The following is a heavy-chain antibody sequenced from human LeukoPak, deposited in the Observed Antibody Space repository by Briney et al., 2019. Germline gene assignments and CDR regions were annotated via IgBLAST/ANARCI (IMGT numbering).Heavy chain of an antibody. CDR2: ISGDGGST. J-gene: IGHJ3*02. CDR1: GFTFDDYA. CDR3: AKDGNPRYYYDSPVAFDI. V-gene: IGHV3-43*02. D-gene: IGHD3-22*01. Sequence: GGSLRLSCAASGFTFDDYAMHWVRQAPGKGLEWVSLISGDGGSTYYADSVKGRFTISRDNSKNSLYLQMNSLRTEDTALCYCAKDGNPRYYYDSPVAFDIWGQGTMVTVSS.